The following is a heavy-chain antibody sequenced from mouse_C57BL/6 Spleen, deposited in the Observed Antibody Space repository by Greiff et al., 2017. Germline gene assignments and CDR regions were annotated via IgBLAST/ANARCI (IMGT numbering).Heavy chain of an antibody. CDR3: ARDYYGSSRGFAY. D-gene: IGHD1-1*01. CDR1: GFTFSSYG. V-gene: IGHV5-6*01. Sequence: EVKLVESGGDLVKPGGSLKLSCAASGFTFSSYGMSWVRQTPDKRLEWVATISSGGSYPYYPDSVKGRFTISRDNAKNTLYRQMSSLKSEDTAMYYCARDYYGSSRGFAYWGQGTLVTVSA. CDR2: ISSGGSYP. J-gene: IGHJ3*01.